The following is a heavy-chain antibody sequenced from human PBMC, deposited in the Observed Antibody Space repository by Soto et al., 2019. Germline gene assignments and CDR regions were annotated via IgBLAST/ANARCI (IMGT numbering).Heavy chain of an antibody. Sequence: QVQLVESGGGVVQPGGSLRLSCAASGFTFSTYGMHWVRQAPGKGLEWVAVISDDGSHKYYADSVKGRFTISRDNSKNTLYLQMNSLRAEDTAVYYCAKGTYPGTAAPDRLAFDIWGQGTMVTVSS. CDR1: GFTFSTYG. J-gene: IGHJ3*02. CDR2: ISDDGSHK. V-gene: IGHV3-30*18. D-gene: IGHD6-13*01. CDR3: AKGTYPGTAAPDRLAFDI.